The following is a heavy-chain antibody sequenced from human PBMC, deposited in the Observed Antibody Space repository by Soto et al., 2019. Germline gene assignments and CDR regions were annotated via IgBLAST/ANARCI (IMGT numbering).Heavy chain of an antibody. V-gene: IGHV4-59*01. D-gene: IGHD5-12*01. CDR2: VYHTGAT. J-gene: IGHJ4*02. CDR3: ARGGKRYSYVASGVGGFDF. CDR1: GASISSSY. Sequence: SETLSLTCTVSGASISSSYWSWIRQSPERGLEWIAYVYHTGATNYNPSLKSQVTISLDTSKGQFSLNLTSLTTADTAVYFCARGGKRYSYVASGVGGFDFWGQGSVVTVSS.